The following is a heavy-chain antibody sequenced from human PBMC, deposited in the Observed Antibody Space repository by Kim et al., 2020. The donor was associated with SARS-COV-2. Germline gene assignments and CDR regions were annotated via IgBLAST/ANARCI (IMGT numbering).Heavy chain of an antibody. D-gene: IGHD6-19*01. V-gene: IGHV3-53*01. CDR3: ARGGQWLVADY. Sequence: TNYDNSVKGRFTISRDNSKNTLYLQMNSLRAEDTAVYYCARGGQWLVADYWGQGTLVTVSS. J-gene: IGHJ4*02. CDR2: T.